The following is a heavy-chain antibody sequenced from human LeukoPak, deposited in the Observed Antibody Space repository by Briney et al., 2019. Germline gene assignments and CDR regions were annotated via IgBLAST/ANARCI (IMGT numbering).Heavy chain of an antibody. V-gene: IGHV3-30*02. D-gene: IGHD3-22*01. J-gene: IGHJ4*02. CDR3: AKNRDSSDYPLDFDY. CDR2: IRHDGSYQ. Sequence: PGGSLRLSCAASRFTFSSYGMHWVRQTPGKGLEWVAFIRHDGSYQQYADSVKGRFTVSRDNFKDTVYLQMNSLRTEDTAVYYCAKNRDSSDYPLDFDYWGQGTLVTVSS. CDR1: RFTFSSYG.